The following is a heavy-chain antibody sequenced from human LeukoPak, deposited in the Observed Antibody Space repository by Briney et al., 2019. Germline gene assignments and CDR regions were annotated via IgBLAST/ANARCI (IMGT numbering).Heavy chain of an antibody. CDR1: GFTFSSYE. Sequence: PGGSLRLSCEASGFTFSSYEMNWVRQAPGKGLKWVSYISSSGTTIDYADSVKGRFTISRDNAKNSLYLQMNSLRAEDTAVYYCVSRAYRGEFDIWGQGTMVTVSS. J-gene: IGHJ3*02. CDR2: ISSSGTTI. V-gene: IGHV3-48*03. CDR3: VSRAYRGEFDI. D-gene: IGHD5-12*01.